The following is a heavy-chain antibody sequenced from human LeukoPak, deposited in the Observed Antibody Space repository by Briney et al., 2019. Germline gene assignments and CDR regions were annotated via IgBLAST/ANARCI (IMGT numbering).Heavy chain of an antibody. J-gene: IGHJ5*02. CDR3: ARPDAVVFGWFDP. CDR2: IYYSGST. V-gene: IGHV4-39*01. Sequence: SETLSLTCTVSGGSISSSSYYWGWIRQPPGEGLEWIGSIYYSGSTYYNPSLKSRVTISVDTSKNQFSLKLSSVTAADTAVYYCARPDAVVFGWFDPWGQGTLVTVSS. D-gene: IGHD3-16*01. CDR1: GGSISSSSYY.